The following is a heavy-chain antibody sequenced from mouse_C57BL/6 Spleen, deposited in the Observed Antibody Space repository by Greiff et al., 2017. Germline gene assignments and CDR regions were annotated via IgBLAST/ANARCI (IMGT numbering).Heavy chain of an antibody. J-gene: IGHJ1*03. D-gene: IGHD2-3*01. CDR2: ISSGSSTI. CDR3: ARGDGYYDWYFDV. Sequence: EVKVVESGGGLVKPGGSLKLSCAASGFTFSDYGMHWVRQAPEKGLEWVAYISSGSSTIYYADTVKGRFTISRDNAKNTLFLQMTSLRSEDTAMYYCARGDGYYDWYFDVWGTGTTVTVSS. CDR1: GFTFSDYG. V-gene: IGHV5-17*01.